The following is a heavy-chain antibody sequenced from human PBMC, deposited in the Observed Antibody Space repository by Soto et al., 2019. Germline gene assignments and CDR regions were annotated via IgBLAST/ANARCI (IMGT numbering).Heavy chain of an antibody. CDR1: GYTFTSYA. D-gene: IGHD3-16*01. CDR3: ARGYGGPSGWFDP. J-gene: IGHJ5*02. V-gene: IGHV1-3*01. Sequence: QVQLVQSGAEVKKPGASVKVSCKASGYTFTSYAMHWVRQAPGQRLEWMGWINAGNGNTKYSQKFQGRVTITRDTSASTDYMELSSLRSEDTAVYYCARGYGGPSGWFDPWGQGTLVTVSS. CDR2: INAGNGNT.